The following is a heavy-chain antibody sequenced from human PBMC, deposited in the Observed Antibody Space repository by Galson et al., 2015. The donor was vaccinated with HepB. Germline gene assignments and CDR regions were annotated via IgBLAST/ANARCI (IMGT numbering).Heavy chain of an antibody. D-gene: IGHD2-15*01. CDR1: GYTFTNYG. J-gene: IGHJ5*02. Sequence: SVKVSCKASGYTFTNYGITWVRQAPGQGLEWMGWISGYGDNTQYAQKFHDRVTMTTETSTDTAYMELRSLISDDTAVYYCARKDTLSGADPWGQGTLVSVSS. V-gene: IGHV1-18*04. CDR3: ARKDTLSGADP. CDR2: ISGYGDNT.